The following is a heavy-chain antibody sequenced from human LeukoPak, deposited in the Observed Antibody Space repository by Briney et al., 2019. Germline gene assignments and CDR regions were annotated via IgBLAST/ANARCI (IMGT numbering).Heavy chain of an antibody. D-gene: IGHD1-14*01. Sequence: GESLKISCRGPGYNFATYWIGWVRQMPGKGLEWMGIIYPGDSDTRYSPSFQGQVTISADKSISTAYLQWSSLKASDTAMYYCARNRGDNSMSYWGQGTLVTVSS. CDR2: IYPGDSDT. J-gene: IGHJ4*02. V-gene: IGHV5-51*01. CDR3: ARNRGDNSMSY. CDR1: GYNFATYW.